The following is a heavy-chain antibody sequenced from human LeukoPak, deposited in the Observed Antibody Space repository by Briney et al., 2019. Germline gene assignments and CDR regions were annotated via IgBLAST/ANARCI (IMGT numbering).Heavy chain of an antibody. J-gene: IGHJ5*02. CDR2: IYYSGST. CDR1: GGSLSSGDYY. CDR3: ARGRYCSGGSCYSGWFDP. V-gene: IGHV4-30-4*08. D-gene: IGHD2-15*01. Sequence: SETLSLTCTVSGGSLSSGDYYWSWIRQPPGKGLEWIGYIYYSGSTYYNPSLKSRVTISVDTSKNQFSLKLSSVTAADTAVYYCARGRYCSGGSCYSGWFDPWGQGTLVTVSS.